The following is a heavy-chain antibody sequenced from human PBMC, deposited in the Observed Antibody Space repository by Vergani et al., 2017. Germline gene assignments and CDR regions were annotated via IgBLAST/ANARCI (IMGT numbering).Heavy chain of an antibody. V-gene: IGHV3-53*02. D-gene: IGHD2-21*02. J-gene: IGHJ3*02. CDR1: GFTVSSNY. CDR2: IYSGGST. Sequence: EVQLVETGGGLIQPGGSLRLSCAASGFTVSSNYMSWVRQAPGKGLEWVSVIYSGGSTYYADSVKGRFTISRDNSKNTLYLQMNSLRAEDTAVYYCARGVVVTGAVAFDIWGQGTMVTVSS. CDR3: ARGVVVTGAVAFDI.